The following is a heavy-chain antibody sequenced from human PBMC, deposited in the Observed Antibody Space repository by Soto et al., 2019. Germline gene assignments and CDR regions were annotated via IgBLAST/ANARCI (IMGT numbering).Heavy chain of an antibody. CDR3: ARVGRRDGYNRRSFDY. Sequence: QVQLQESGPGLVKPSETLSLTCTVSGGSIRSYYWSWIRQPPGKGLEWIGYIYYSGSTNYNPSLKSRVTISVDTSKNQFSLKLSSVTAADTAVYYCARVGRRDGYNRRSFDYWGQGTLVTVSS. J-gene: IGHJ4*02. V-gene: IGHV4-59*01. D-gene: IGHD5-12*01. CDR1: GGSIRSYY. CDR2: IYYSGST.